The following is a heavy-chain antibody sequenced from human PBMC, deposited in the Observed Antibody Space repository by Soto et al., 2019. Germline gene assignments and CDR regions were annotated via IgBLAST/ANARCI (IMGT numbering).Heavy chain of an antibody. V-gene: IGHV3-21*01. D-gene: IGHD6-13*01. CDR1: GFTFSSYS. Sequence: GGSLRLSCAASGFTFSSYSMNWVRQAPGKGLEWVSSISSSSSYIYYADSVKGRFTISRDNAKNSLYLQMNSLRAEDTAVYYCARVSAAGTYYYYYYGMDVWGQGTTVTVSS. CDR3: ARVSAAGTYYYYYYGMDV. J-gene: IGHJ6*02. CDR2: ISSSSSYI.